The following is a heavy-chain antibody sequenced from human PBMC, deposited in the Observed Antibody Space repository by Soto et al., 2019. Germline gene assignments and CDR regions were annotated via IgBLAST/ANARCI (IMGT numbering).Heavy chain of an antibody. V-gene: IGHV4-39*01. D-gene: IGHD2-2*02. Sequence: PSETLSLTCTVSGGSISSSRYYWGWIRQPPGKGLEWIGSIYYSGSTYYNPSLKSRVTISVDTSKNQFSLKLSSVTAADTAVYYCARGLIRCSSTSCYTRFDPWGQGTLVTVSS. CDR3: ARGLIRCSSTSCYTRFDP. CDR1: GGSISSSRYY. CDR2: IYYSGST. J-gene: IGHJ5*02.